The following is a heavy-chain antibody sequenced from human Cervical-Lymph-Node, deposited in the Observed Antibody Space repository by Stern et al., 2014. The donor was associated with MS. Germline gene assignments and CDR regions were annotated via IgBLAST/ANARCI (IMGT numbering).Heavy chain of an antibody. V-gene: IGHV3-7*01. CDR2: INQDGSHR. D-gene: IGHD5-24*01. CDR3: ASHTAKIASGQTYYYYYGMDV. Sequence: EVQLVESGGGLVQPGGSLRLSCAASGFTFSTYWMSWVRQAPGKGLEWVANINQDGSHRNYVDSVKGRFTISRDNAKDSLFLQVNRLRAEDTAAYYCASHTAKIASGQTYYYYYGMDVWGQGTTVTVSS. CDR1: GFTFSTYW. J-gene: IGHJ6*02.